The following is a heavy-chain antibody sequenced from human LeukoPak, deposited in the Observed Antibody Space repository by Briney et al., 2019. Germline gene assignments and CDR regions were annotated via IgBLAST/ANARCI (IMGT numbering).Heavy chain of an antibody. CDR3: ARDRQNYYASLGTDY. CDR1: GYTFTSYG. D-gene: IGHD3-22*01. J-gene: IGHJ4*02. Sequence: ASVKVSCKASGYTFTSYGISWVRQAPGQGLEWMGWISAYNGNTNYAQKLQGRVTMTTDTSTSTAYMELRSLRSDDTAVYYCARDRQNYYASLGTDYWGQGTLVTVSS. V-gene: IGHV1-18*01. CDR2: ISAYNGNT.